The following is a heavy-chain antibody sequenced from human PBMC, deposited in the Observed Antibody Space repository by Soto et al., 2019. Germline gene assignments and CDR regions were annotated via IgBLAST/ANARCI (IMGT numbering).Heavy chain of an antibody. Sequence: GESLKISCKGSGYSFTSYWIGWVRQMPGKGLEWMGIIYPGDSNTRYSPSLQGQVTISVDKSISTAYLQWSSLKASDTAMYYCARVVDTAMVFHYYYGMDVWGQGTTVTVSS. CDR3: ARVVDTAMVFHYYYGMDV. J-gene: IGHJ6*02. D-gene: IGHD5-18*01. V-gene: IGHV5-51*01. CDR2: IYPGDSNT. CDR1: GYSFTSYW.